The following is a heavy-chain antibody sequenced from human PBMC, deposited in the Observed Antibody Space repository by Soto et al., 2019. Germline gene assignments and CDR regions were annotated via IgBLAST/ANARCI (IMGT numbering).Heavy chain of an antibody. CDR3: ASLSDLSVFYYFDY. V-gene: IGHV1-69*13. D-gene: IGHD3-3*01. CDR1: GGTFSSYA. J-gene: IGHJ4*02. CDR2: IIPIFGTA. Sequence: ASVKVSCKASGGTFSSYAISWVRQAPGQGLEWMGGIIPIFGTANYAQKFQGRVTITADESTSTAYMELSSLGSEDTAVYYCASLSDLSVFYYFDYWGQGSLVTVSS.